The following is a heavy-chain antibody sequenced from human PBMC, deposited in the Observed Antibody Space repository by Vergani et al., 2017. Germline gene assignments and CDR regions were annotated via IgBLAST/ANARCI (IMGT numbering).Heavy chain of an antibody. V-gene: IGHV4-34*01. CDR2: INHSGST. CDR1: GGSFSGYY. D-gene: IGHD2-15*01. Sequence: QVQLQQWGAGLLKPSETLSLTCAVYGGSFSGYYWSWIRQPPGKGLEWIGEINHSGSTNYNPSLKSRVTISVDTSKYQFSLKLSSVTAADTAVYYCVGLGYCSGGSCYLDYWGQGTLVTVSS. CDR3: VGLGYCSGGSCYLDY. J-gene: IGHJ4*02.